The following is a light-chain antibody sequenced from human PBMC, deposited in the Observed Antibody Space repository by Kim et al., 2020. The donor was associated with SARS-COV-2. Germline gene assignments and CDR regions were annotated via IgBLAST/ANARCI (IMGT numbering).Light chain of an antibody. CDR3: YRYGTSPRYT. CDR2: GAS. CDR1: QSVSSNY. J-gene: IGKJ2*01. V-gene: IGKV3-20*01. Sequence: EIVLTQSPGTLSLSPGERATLSCRASQSVSSNYLAWYQQKPGQAPRLLIYGASSRATGIPDRFSGSGSGTDFTLTISRLEPEDFAVYYCYRYGTSPRYTFGQGTKLEIK.